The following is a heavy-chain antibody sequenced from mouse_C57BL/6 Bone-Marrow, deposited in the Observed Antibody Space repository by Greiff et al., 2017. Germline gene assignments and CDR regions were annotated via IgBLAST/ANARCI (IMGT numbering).Heavy chain of an antibody. CDR2: ISSGGSYT. CDR3: ARGVDYYAMDY. CDR1: GFTFSSYG. J-gene: IGHJ4*01. V-gene: IGHV5-6*01. Sequence: EVKLVESGGDLVKPGGSLKLSCAASGFTFSSYGMSWVRQTPDKRLEWVANISSGGSYTYYPDSVKGRFTITRDNAKNTLYLQMSRLTSEDTAMYYCARGVDYYAMDYWGQGTSVTVSS.